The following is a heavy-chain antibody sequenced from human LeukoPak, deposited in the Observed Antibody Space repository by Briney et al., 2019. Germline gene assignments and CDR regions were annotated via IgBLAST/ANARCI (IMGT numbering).Heavy chain of an antibody. D-gene: IGHD1-26*01. V-gene: IGHV3-23*01. CDR2: ISGSGGST. CDR1: GFTFSSYA. CDR3: AKDLVSFGGSYYYYYMDV. J-gene: IGHJ6*03. Sequence: PGGSLRLSCAASGFTFSSYAMSWVRQAPGKGLEWVSAISGSGGSTYYADSVKGRFTISRDNSKNTLYLQMNSLRAEDTAVYYCAKDLVSFGGSYYYYYMDVWGKGTTVTVSS.